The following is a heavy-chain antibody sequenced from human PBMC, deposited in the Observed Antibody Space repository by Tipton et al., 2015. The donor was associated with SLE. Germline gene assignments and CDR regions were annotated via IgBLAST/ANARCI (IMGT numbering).Heavy chain of an antibody. J-gene: IGHJ2*01. CDR1: GGSLSDYF. D-gene: IGHD3-10*01. Sequence: TLSLTCSVYGGSLSDYFWSWIRQPPGKGLEWIGEIKPGEFTNYNPSLKSRVTISRDTSKNQFSLKLSSLTAADTAVYYCARPYGSGSRGYWYFDLWGRGTLVTVSS. CDR2: IKPGEFT. V-gene: IGHV4-34*01. CDR3: ARPYGSGSRGYWYFDL.